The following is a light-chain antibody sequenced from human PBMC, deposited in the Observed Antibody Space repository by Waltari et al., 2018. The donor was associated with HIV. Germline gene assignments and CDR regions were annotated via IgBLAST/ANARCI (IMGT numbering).Light chain of an antibody. CDR2: GAY. J-gene: IGKJ3*01. V-gene: IGKV1-9*01. CDR3: QQQTSYPLT. Sequence: DIVLTQSPPVLSASVGDRITITCLASQGIRNYLAWYQRKQGRAPKLLIYGAYTLADGVPSRFGGSGSGTEFTLTITRLQPEDFATYYCQQQTSYPLTFGPGTRVDVK. CDR1: QGIRNY.